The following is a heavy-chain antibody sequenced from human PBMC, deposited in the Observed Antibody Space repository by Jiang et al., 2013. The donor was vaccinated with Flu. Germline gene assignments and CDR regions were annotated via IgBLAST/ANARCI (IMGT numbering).Heavy chain of an antibody. V-gene: IGHV1-2*02. CDR2: INPNSGGT. CDR3: AKDGGYNWNLDY. CDR1: GYTFTAYF. D-gene: IGHD1-20*01. J-gene: IGHJ4*02. Sequence: GAEVKKPGASVKVSCKASGYTFTAYFIHWVRQAPGQGLEWMGWINPNSGGTNSAQKFQGRLTMTRDTSISTAYMELTRLTSEDTAVYYCAKDGGYNWNLDYWDQGTLVTVSS.